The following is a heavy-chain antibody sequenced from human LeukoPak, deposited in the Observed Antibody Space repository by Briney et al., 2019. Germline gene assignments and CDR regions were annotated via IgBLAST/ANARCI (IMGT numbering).Heavy chain of an antibody. V-gene: IGHV3-30*04. D-gene: IGHD4-17*01. CDR2: ISYAGSNK. Sequence: GGSLRLSCAASGFTFSSYAMHWVRQAPGKGLEWVAVISYAGSNKYYADSVKGRFTISRDNSKSTLYLQMNSLKTEDTAVYYCTTRGTTVTRSKFDYWGQGTLVTVSS. CDR3: TTRGTTVTRSKFDY. CDR1: GFTFSSYA. J-gene: IGHJ4*02.